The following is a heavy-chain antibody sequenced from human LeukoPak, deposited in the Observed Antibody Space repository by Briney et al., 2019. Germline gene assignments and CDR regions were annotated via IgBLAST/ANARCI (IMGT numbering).Heavy chain of an antibody. J-gene: IGHJ6*03. D-gene: IGHD6-19*01. Sequence: GGSLRLSCAASGFTFSSYWMHWVRHAPGKGLVWVSRINSDGSSTTYADSVKGRFTISRDNAKNSLYLQMNSLRAEDTAVYYCARDHSSGWPYYMDVWGKGTTVTVSS. CDR1: GFTFSSYW. CDR3: ARDHSSGWPYYMDV. CDR2: INSDGSST. V-gene: IGHV3-74*01.